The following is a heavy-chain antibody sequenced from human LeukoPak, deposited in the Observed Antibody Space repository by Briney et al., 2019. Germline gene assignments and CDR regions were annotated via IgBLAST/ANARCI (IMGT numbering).Heavy chain of an antibody. CDR2: INPNSGGT. D-gene: IGHD3-10*01. V-gene: IGHV1-2*02. J-gene: IGHJ5*02. CDR1: GYTFTGYY. CDR3: ARVGRSGSYYEDWFDP. Sequence: ASVKVSCKASGYTFTGYYMHWVRQAPGQGLEWMGWINPNSGGTNYAQKFQGRVTMTRDTSISTAYMELSRLRSDDTAVYYCARVGRSGSYYEDWFDPWGQGTLVTVSS.